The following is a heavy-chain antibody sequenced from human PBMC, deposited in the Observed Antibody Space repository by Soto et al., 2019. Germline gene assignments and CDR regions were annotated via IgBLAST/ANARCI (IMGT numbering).Heavy chain of an antibody. D-gene: IGHD3-22*01. CDR3: AKSSRYDSSPYSRGYSYSLDV. CDR1: GFTFSSYG. CDR2: ISYDGSNK. V-gene: IGHV3-30*18. J-gene: IGHJ6*02. Sequence: QVQLVESGGGEVQPGRSLRLSCVASGFTFSSYGVHWVRQAPGKGLEWVVVISYDGSNKYYADSVKGRFTISRDNSKNTVYLQMNSLRAEDTAVYYCAKSSRYDSSPYSRGYSYSLDVWGQGTTVTVSS.